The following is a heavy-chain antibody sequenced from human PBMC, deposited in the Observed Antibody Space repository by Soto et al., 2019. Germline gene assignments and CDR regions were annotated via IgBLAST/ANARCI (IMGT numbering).Heavy chain of an antibody. CDR2: TYYRSKWYN. CDR1: GDSVSSNSAA. CDR3: ARALIAAAGDFDY. J-gene: IGHJ4*02. Sequence: SQTLSLTCAISGDSVSSNSAAWHWIRQSPSRGLEWLGRTYYRSKWYNDYAVSVKSRITIKPDTSKNQFSLQLNSVTPEDAAVYYCARALIAAAGDFDYWGQGTLVTVSS. V-gene: IGHV6-1*01. D-gene: IGHD6-13*01.